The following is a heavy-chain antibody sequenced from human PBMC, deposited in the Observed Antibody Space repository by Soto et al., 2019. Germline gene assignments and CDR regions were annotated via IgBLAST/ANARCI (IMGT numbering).Heavy chain of an antibody. D-gene: IGHD2-15*01. J-gene: IGHJ6*02. CDR3: ARDLAPDLVVVAATGSYYYGMDV. CDR2: FDPEDGET. Sequence: ASVKVSCKVSGYTLTELSMHWVRQAPGKGLEWMGGFDPEDGETIYAQKFQGRVTMTEDTSTDTAYMELSRLRSDDTAVYYCARDLAPDLVVVAATGSYYYGMDVWGQGTTVTVSS. V-gene: IGHV1-24*01. CDR1: GYTLTELS.